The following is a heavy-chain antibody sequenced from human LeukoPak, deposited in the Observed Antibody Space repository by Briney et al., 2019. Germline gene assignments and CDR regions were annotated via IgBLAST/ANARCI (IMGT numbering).Heavy chain of an antibody. CDR3: AKDVTWVQLCLDY. CDR1: GFSFSSYA. CDR2: ISGSGGST. V-gene: IGHV3-23*01. Sequence: GGSLRLSCAASGFSFSSYAMSWVRQAPGKGLEWVSGISGSGGSTYYADSVKGRFTVSRDNSKNTLYLQMNSLRAEDRAVYYCAKDVTWVQLCLDYWGQGTLVTVSS. D-gene: IGHD5-18*01. J-gene: IGHJ4*02.